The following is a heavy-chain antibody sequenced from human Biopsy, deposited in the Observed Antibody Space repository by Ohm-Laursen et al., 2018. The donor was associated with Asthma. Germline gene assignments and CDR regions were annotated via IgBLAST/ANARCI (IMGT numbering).Heavy chain of an antibody. V-gene: IGHV4-31*03. CDR2: IHHSGTS. CDR3: ARGVDRVTGLLDHFDS. CDR1: GDSITSGGGC. J-gene: IGHJ4*02. D-gene: IGHD2-21*02. Sequence: SQTLSLTCTVSGDSITSGGGCWNWIRQHPGKGLEWIGYIHHSGTSYFNPSLKSRVSFSRDTSKNQFSLRLSSVTAADPAMYYCARGVDRVTGLLDHFDSWGQGTLVTVSS.